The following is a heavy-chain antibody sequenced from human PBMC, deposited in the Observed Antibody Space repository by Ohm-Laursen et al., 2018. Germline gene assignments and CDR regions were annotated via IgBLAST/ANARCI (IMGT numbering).Heavy chain of an antibody. CDR1: GGSVSSGNYY. CDR2: IYHSGST. Sequence: SQTLSLTCTVSGGSVSSGNYYWSWIRQPPGKGPEWIGTIYHSGSTYYNPSLKSRVTISVDTSKNQFSLKLSSVTAADTALYYCARGLWWFDPWGQGTLVTVSS. J-gene: IGHJ5*02. CDR3: ARGLWWFDP. V-gene: IGHV4-39*07.